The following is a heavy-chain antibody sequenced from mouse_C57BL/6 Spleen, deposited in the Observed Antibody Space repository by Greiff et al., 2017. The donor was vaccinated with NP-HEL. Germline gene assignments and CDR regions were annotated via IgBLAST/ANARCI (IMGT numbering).Heavy chain of an antibody. CDR2: IYPGDGDT. CDR3: AREAITTVVAFDY. CDR1: GYAFSSSW. J-gene: IGHJ2*01. V-gene: IGHV1-82*01. Sequence: QVQLKESGPELVKPGASVKISCKASGYAFSSSWMNWVKQRPGKGLEWIGRIYPGDGDTNYNGKFKGKATLTADKSSSTAYMQLSSLTSEDSAVYFCAREAITTVVAFDYWGQGTTLTVSS. D-gene: IGHD1-1*01.